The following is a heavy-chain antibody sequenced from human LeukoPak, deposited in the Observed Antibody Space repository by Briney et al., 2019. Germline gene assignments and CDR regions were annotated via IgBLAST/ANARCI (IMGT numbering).Heavy chain of an antibody. V-gene: IGHV3-7*01. CDR1: GFSFSTYW. J-gene: IGHJ4*02. D-gene: IGHD6-13*01. Sequence: GGSLRLSCAASGFSFSTYWMSWVRQTPEKGLEFVANINQDDSVRNYMDSLKGRCTISRDNAKKSVYLEISSLRVDDTAVYYCARDPGSSSFDLWGQGALVTVSS. CDR2: INQDDSVR. CDR3: ARDPGSSSFDL.